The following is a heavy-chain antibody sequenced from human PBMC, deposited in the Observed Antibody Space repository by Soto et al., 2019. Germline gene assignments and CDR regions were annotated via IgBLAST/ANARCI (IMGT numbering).Heavy chain of an antibody. V-gene: IGHV3-30-3*01. CDR3: ARDESGYHSDGDY. J-gene: IGHJ4*02. D-gene: IGHD5-12*01. CDR2: ISYDGSNK. CDR1: GFTFSSYA. Sequence: QVQLVESGGGVVQPGRSLRLSCAASGFTFSSYAMHWVRQAPGKGLEWVAVISYDGSNKYYADSVKGRFTISRDNSKNTLYLQMNSLRAEDTAVYYCARDESGYHSDGDYWGQGTLVTVSS.